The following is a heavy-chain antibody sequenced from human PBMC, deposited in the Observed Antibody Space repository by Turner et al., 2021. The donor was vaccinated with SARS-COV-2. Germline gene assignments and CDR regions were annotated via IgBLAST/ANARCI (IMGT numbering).Heavy chain of an antibody. V-gene: IGHV3-13*04. J-gene: IGHJ5*02. CDR2: VGTAGDT. CDR1: GFTFSTYD. CDR3: ARAKFRGLISWFDP. Sequence: EVQLVESGGGLVQPGGSLRPSCAASGFTFSTYDMHWVRQGTGKGLEWVSAVGTAGDTYYPGSVKGRFTISRENGKNSLYLQMNSLRAGDTAVYYCARAKFRGLISWFDPWGQGTLVTVSS. D-gene: IGHD3-10*01.